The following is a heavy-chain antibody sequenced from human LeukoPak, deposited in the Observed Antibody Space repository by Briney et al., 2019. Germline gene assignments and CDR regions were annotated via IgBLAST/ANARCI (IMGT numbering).Heavy chain of an antibody. CDR1: GFTFSSYW. CDR2: ISGSGGST. D-gene: IGHD6-6*01. CDR3: AKDSSSSFDAFDI. V-gene: IGHV3-23*01. J-gene: IGHJ3*02. Sequence: GGSLRLSCAASGFTFSSYWMHWVRQAPGKGLEWVSAISGSGGSTYYADSVKGRFTISRDNSRNTLYLQMNSLRAEDTAVYYCAKDSSSSFDAFDIWGQGTMVTVSS.